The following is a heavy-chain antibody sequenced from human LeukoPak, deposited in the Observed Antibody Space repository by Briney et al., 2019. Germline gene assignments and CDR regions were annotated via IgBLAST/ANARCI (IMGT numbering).Heavy chain of an antibody. CDR1: GGSFSSSSYS. CDR3: ARRYGDYGLFDY. Sequence: SETLSLTCTVSGGSFSSSSYSWGWIRQPPGKGLEWIGTISYSGSPYYNPSFKSRVTMSVDTSENQFSLKLSSVTAADTAVYYCARRYGDYGLFDYWGQGTLVTVSS. J-gene: IGHJ4*02. D-gene: IGHD4-17*01. V-gene: IGHV4-39*01. CDR2: ISYSGSP.